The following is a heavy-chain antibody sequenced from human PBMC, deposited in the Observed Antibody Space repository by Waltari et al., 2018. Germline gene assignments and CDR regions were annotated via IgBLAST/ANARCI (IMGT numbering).Heavy chain of an antibody. V-gene: IGHV3-30*18. CDR3: AKAGGIYNYPLDP. CDR2: ISSDGSGK. Sequence: QVEESGGGVVQHGGSLRLSCVASGYPFNNYGMYWVRQAPGKGLEWLAVISSDGSGKYYADSVKGRFTMSRDNSKNMVYLQMNSLRPEDTAVYYCAKAGGIYNYPLDPWGQGTLVTVSS. J-gene: IGHJ5*02. CDR1: GYPFNNYG. D-gene: IGHD1-26*01.